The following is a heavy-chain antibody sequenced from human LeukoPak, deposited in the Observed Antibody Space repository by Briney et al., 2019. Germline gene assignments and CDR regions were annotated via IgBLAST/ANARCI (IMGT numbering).Heavy chain of an antibody. J-gene: IGHJ4*02. D-gene: IGHD3-3*01. CDR3: ARSYYDVWSGYNHPYYFDY. CDR1: GDSFSSYR. V-gene: IGHV4-59*01. CDR2: VYYSGST. Sequence: SETLSLTCTVSGDSFSSYRWNWIRQPPGKGLEWIGYVYYSGSTNYNPSLRSRVTISVDTSKNQFSLKLTSVTAADTAVYYCARSYYDVWSGYNHPYYFDYWGQGTLVTVSS.